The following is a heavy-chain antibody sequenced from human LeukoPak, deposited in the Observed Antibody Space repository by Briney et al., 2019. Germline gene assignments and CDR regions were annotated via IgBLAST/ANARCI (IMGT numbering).Heavy chain of an antibody. CDR1: GGSISSYY. Sequence: SETLSLTCTVSGGSISSYYWTWIRQPPGKGLGLEWIGYIYYSGGTNYNPSLKSRVTISIDTSKNQVSLKLSSVTAADTAVYYCARQWDSSSSLDYWGQGTLVTVSS. D-gene: IGHD6-6*01. CDR3: ARQWDSSSSLDY. V-gene: IGHV4-59*08. CDR2: IYYSGGT. J-gene: IGHJ4*02.